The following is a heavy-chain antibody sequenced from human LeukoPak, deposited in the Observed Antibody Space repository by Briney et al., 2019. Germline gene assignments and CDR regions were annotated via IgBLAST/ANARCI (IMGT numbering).Heavy chain of an antibody. CDR1: VFTFSSYA. CDR3: ARDPYVMYSSGWLDY. J-gene: IGHJ4*02. CDR2: ILYVGINK. D-gene: IGHD6-19*01. Sequence: GRSLRLSCAASVFTFSSYAMPGVRQASGKGLEWVAVILYVGINKYYTASVKGRFTISRDNSNNTLYLQMNSVRAEDTAVYYCARDPYVMYSSGWLDYWGQGTLVTVSS. V-gene: IGHV3-30*04.